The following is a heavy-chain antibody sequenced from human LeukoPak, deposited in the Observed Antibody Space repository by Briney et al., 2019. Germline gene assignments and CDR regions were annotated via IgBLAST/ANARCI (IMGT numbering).Heavy chain of an antibody. CDR3: ARGQQLVGNYYYYGMDI. CDR1: GGTFSSYA. J-gene: IGHJ6*02. D-gene: IGHD6-13*01. CDR2: IIPIFGTV. Sequence: SVRVSCKASGGTFSSYAISWVRQAPGQGLEWMGGIIPIFGTVHYAQTFQGRVTITADESTNTAYMELTSLRSDDTALYYCARGQQLVGNYYYYGMDIWGQGTTVTVSS. V-gene: IGHV1-69*13.